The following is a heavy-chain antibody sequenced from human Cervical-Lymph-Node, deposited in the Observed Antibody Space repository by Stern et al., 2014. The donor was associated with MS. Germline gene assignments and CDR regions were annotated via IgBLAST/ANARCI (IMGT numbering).Heavy chain of an antibody. CDR2: ISTNNGNT. V-gene: IGHV1-18*01. Sequence: GQLEESGPEVKKPGASAKGSLKASVYTFTNYGINWVRPAHGQGLEWMVWISTNNGNTHYAQNIQGRVTMTTDTSTTTAYMELRSLRSDDTAVYYCARSGGSFWGRGTLVTVSS. J-gene: IGHJ4*02. D-gene: IGHD3-16*01. CDR1: VYTFTNYG. CDR3: ARSGGSF.